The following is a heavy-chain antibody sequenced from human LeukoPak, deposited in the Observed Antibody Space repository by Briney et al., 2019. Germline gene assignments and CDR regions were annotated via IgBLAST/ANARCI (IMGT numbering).Heavy chain of an antibody. J-gene: IGHJ4*02. CDR3: ARGFYGSGSYYFLEGFDY. D-gene: IGHD3-10*01. CDR1: GFTFSSYA. Sequence: QPGGSLRLSCAASGFTFSSYAMSWVRQAPGKGLEWVSAISGSGGSTYYADSVKGRFTISRDNSKNTLYLQMNSLRAEDTDVYYCARGFYGSGSYYFLEGFDYWGQGTLVTVSS. V-gene: IGHV3-23*01. CDR2: ISGSGGST.